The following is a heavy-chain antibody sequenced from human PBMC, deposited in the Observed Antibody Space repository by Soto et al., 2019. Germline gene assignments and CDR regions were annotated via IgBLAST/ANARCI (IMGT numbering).Heavy chain of an antibody. CDR3: ARADKWEPDAFDI. CDR1: GGSVSSGSYY. CDR2: IYYSGST. J-gene: IGHJ3*02. V-gene: IGHV4-61*01. D-gene: IGHD1-26*01. Sequence: KPSETLSLTCTVSGGSVSSGSYYWSWIRQPPGKGLEWIGYIYYSGSTNYNPSLKSRVTISVDTSKNQFSLKLSSVTAADTAVYYCARADKWEPDAFDIWGQGTMVTVSS.